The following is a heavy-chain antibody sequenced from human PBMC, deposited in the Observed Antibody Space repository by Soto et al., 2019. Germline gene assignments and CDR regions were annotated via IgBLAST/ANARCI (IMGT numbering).Heavy chain of an antibody. Sequence: GGSLRLSCAASGFTFSSYAMSWVRQAPGKGLEWVSAISGSGGSTYYADSVKGRFTISRDNSKNTLYLQMNSLRAEDTAVYYCAKCSYYYGSGSSNFDYWGQGTLVTVSS. CDR3: AKCSYYYGSGSSNFDY. CDR2: ISGSGGST. V-gene: IGHV3-23*01. CDR1: GFTFSSYA. D-gene: IGHD3-10*01. J-gene: IGHJ4*02.